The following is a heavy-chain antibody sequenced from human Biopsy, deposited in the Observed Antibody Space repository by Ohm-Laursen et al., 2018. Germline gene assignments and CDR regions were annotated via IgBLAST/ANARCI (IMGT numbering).Heavy chain of an antibody. CDR1: GGTFTKYA. Sequence: ASVTVVCKVSGGTFTKYAISWVRQAPGQGLEWMGGIIPIFGTANYAQKFQGRVTITADESTSTAYMELSSLRSDDTAVYYCARDALGGGSYRFFYWGQGSLVTVSS. CDR3: ARDALGGGSYRFFY. CDR2: IIPIFGTA. V-gene: IGHV1-69*13. J-gene: IGHJ4*02. D-gene: IGHD1-26*01.